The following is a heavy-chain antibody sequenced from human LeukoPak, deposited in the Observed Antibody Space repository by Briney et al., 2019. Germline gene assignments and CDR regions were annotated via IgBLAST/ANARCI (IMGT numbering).Heavy chain of an antibody. D-gene: IGHD3-16*02. V-gene: IGHV3-30*18. Sequence: QPGGSLRLSCAASGLTFSSYGMHWVRQAPGKGLEWVAVISYDGSNKYYADSVKGRFTISRDNSKNTLYLQMNSLRAEDTAVYYCAKVPHLDYDYVWGSYRVDYWGQGTLVTVSS. CDR1: GLTFSSYG. J-gene: IGHJ4*02. CDR3: AKVPHLDYDYVWGSYRVDY. CDR2: ISYDGSNK.